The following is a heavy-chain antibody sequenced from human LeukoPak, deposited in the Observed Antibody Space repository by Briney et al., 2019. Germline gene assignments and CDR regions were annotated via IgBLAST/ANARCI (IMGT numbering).Heavy chain of an antibody. D-gene: IGHD3-22*01. CDR1: GFTFSSYS. Sequence: PGGSLRLSCAASGFTFSSYSINWVRQAPGKGLEWVSSISSSSSYIYYADSVKGRFTISRDNAKNSLYLQMNSLRAEDTAVYYCARDLHYYDSSGYSACWGQGTLVTVSS. V-gene: IGHV3-21*01. CDR3: ARDLHYYDSSGYSAC. J-gene: IGHJ4*02. CDR2: ISSSSSYI.